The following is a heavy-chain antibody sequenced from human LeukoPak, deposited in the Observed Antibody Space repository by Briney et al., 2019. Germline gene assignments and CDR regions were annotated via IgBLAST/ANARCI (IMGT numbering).Heavy chain of an antibody. Sequence: SETLSLTCTVQGGSFSNYYWSWIRQPPGKGLEWIGHFYYSGSTTYSPSLKSRVTISVDTSRNQFSLKLTSVSAADTAVYFCARGQGGNCYLNYFDYWGQGALVTVSS. J-gene: IGHJ4*02. V-gene: IGHV4-59*01. CDR3: ARGQGGNCYLNYFDY. CDR2: FYYSGST. CDR1: GGSFSNYY. D-gene: IGHD2-15*01.